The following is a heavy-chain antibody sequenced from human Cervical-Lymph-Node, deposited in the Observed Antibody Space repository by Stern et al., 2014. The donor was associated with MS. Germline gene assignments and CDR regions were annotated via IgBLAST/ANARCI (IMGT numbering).Heavy chain of an antibody. V-gene: IGHV1-46*01. CDR1: GYTFTSYY. CDR3: AREHAFLGFGY. CDR2: INPSGGGT. D-gene: IGHD3-3*02. J-gene: IGHJ4*02. Sequence: VQLVESGAEVKKPGASVKVSCKASGYTFTSYYIHWVRQGPGQGLEWMGKINPSGGGTSYPQKFQGRVTLTRDTSTTTVYMELNSLRSEDTAVYYCAREHAFLGFGYWGQGTLVTVSS.